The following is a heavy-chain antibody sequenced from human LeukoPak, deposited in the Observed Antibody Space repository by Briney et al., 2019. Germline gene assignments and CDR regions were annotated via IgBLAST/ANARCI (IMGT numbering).Heavy chain of an antibody. Sequence: SETLSLTCAVYGGSFSGYYWSWIRQPPGKGLEWIGEINHSGSTNYNPSLKSRVTISVDTSKNQFSLKLSSVTAADTAVYYCARQGYSGYDFDCWGQGTLVTVSS. CDR1: GGSFSGYY. CDR2: INHSGST. D-gene: IGHD5-12*01. V-gene: IGHV4-34*01. CDR3: ARQGYSGYDFDC. J-gene: IGHJ4*02.